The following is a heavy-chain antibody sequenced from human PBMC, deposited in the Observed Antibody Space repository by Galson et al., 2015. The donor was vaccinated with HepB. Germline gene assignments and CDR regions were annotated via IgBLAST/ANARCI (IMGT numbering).Heavy chain of an antibody. D-gene: IGHD1-26*01. CDR2: ISYDGSNK. J-gene: IGHJ6*02. CDR1: GFTFSSYA. CDR3: AALGGTYYMDV. V-gene: IGHV3-30*04. Sequence: SLRLSCAASGFTFSSYAMHWVRQAPGKGLEWVAVISYDGSNKYYADSVKGRFTISRDNAKNTVSLQMRSLRAEDTAVYFCAALGGTYYMDVWGQGTTVTVSS.